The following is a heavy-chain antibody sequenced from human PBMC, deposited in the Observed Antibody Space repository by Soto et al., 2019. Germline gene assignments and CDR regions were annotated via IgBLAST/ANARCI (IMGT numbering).Heavy chain of an antibody. V-gene: IGHV5-51*01. CDR3: ARSGCDRWGPYNCGMDV. D-gene: IGHD3-10*01. CDR2: IYPGDSDT. CDR1: GYSFTSYW. J-gene: IGHJ6*02. Sequence: SLKISCNGSGYSFTSYWIGWVRQMPGKGLEWMGIIYPGDSDTRYSPSFQGQVTISADKSSSTAYLQCSSLQAPDTAMYYCARSGCDRWGPYNCGMDVLGQGTTDTVSS.